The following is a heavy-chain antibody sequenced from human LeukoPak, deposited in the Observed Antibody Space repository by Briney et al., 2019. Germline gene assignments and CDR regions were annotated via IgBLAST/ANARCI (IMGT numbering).Heavy chain of an antibody. Sequence: SETLSLTCTVSGGSISSYYWSWIRQPPGKGLEWIGEINHSGSTNYNPSLKSRVTISVDTSKNQFSLKLSSVTAADTAVYYCASGSSTMIVVGAFDYWGQGTLVTVSS. J-gene: IGHJ4*02. D-gene: IGHD3-22*01. V-gene: IGHV4-34*01. CDR2: INHSGST. CDR3: ASGSSTMIVVGAFDY. CDR1: GGSISSYY.